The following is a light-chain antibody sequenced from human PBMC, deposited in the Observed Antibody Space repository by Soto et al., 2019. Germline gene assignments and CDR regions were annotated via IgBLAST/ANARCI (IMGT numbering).Light chain of an antibody. CDR2: AAS. Sequence: DIQMTQSPSSLSASVGDRVTMTCRASQNINTYLNWYQQQPGKAPKLLIYAASSLQSGVPSRFSGSGSGTDFTLTISGLQPEDFATYYCQQSYSTLWGTCGQGAKVDIK. J-gene: IGKJ1*01. V-gene: IGKV1-39*01. CDR3: QQSYSTLWGT. CDR1: QNINTY.